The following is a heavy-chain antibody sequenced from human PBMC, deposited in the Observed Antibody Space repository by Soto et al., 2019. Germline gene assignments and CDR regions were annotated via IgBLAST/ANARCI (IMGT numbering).Heavy chain of an antibody. CDR3: TTAYLLEWLLSFDY. J-gene: IGHJ4*02. V-gene: IGHV3-15*01. D-gene: IGHD3-3*01. CDR2: IKSKTDGGTT. Sequence: GGSLRLSCAASGFTFSNAWMSWVRQAPGKGLEWVGRIKSKTDGGTTDYAAPVKGRLTISRDDSKNTLYLQMNSLKTEDTAVYYCTTAYLLEWLLSFDYCGQGPLVTVYS. CDR1: GFTFSNAW.